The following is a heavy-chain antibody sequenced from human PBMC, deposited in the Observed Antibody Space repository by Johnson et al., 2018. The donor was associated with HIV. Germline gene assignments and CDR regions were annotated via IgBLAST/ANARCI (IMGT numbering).Heavy chain of an antibody. Sequence: QVQLVESGGGVVQPGRSLRLSCAASGFSFSSYGMHWVRQAPGKGLEWVAVIWYDGSNQYYADSVKGRFTISRDNSKNTLYLQVTSLRTEDTAMYYCAKDRGGSHQSGHDAVHIWGQGTMVTVSS. J-gene: IGHJ3*02. CDR3: AKDRGGSHQSGHDAVHI. D-gene: IGHD1-26*01. V-gene: IGHV3-30*18. CDR1: GFSFSSYG. CDR2: IWYDGSNQ.